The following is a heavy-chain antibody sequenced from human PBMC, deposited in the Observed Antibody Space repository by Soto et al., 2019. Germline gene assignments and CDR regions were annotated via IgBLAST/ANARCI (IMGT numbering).Heavy chain of an antibody. V-gene: IGHV1-24*01. CDR1: GYTLTELS. CDR3: ATEGGVYCSPDAFDI. CDR2: FDPEDGET. J-gene: IGHJ3*02. D-gene: IGHD1-26*01. Sequence: AASVKVSCKVSGYTLTELSMHWVRQAPGKGLEWMGGFDPEDGETIYAQKFQGRVTMTEDTSTDTAYMELSSLRSEDTAVYYCATEGGVYCSPDAFDIWGQGTMVTVSS.